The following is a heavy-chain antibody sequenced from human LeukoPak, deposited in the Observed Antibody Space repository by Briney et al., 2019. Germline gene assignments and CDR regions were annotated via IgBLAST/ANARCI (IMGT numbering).Heavy chain of an antibody. V-gene: IGHV3-48*03. CDR3: ARSGQHLFDF. CDR2: ISSSGGAI. Sequence: GGSLRLSCAASGFTFSSSEMNWVRQAPGKGLEWVSYISSSGGAISYADSVKGRFTISRDNAKNSLYLQMNSLRAEDTAIYYCARSGQHLFDFWGQGTLVTVSS. CDR1: GFTFSSSE. D-gene: IGHD6-13*01. J-gene: IGHJ4*02.